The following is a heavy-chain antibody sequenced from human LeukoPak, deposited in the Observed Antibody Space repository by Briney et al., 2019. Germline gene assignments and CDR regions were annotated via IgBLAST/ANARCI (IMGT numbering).Heavy chain of an antibody. V-gene: IGHV4-39*02. CDR1: GGSISSSSYY. CDR3: ARELGYYDSLDY. Sequence: SETLSLACTVSGGSISSSSYYWGWIRQPPGKGLEWIGSIYYSGSTYYNPSLKSRVTISVDTSKNQFSLKLSSVTAADTAVYYCARELGYYDSLDYWGQGTLVTVSS. CDR2: IYYSGST. J-gene: IGHJ4*02. D-gene: IGHD3-22*01.